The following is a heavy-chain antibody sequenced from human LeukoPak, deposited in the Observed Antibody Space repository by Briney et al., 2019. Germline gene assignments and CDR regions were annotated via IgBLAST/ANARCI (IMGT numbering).Heavy chain of an antibody. CDR2: INHSGST. V-gene: IGHV4-34*01. D-gene: IGHD4-17*01. J-gene: IGHJ1*01. CDR3: ARIHYGDYAEYFQH. Sequence: SETLSLTCAVYGGSYSAYSWSWIRQPPGKGLEWIGEINHSGSTNSNPSLKSRVTISVDTSKNQFSLKLSSVTAADTAVYYCARIHYGDYAEYFQHWGQGTLVTVSS. CDR1: GGSYSAYS.